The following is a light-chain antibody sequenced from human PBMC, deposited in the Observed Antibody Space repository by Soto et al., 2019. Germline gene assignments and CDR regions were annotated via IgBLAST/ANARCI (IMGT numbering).Light chain of an antibody. CDR1: QSVSSY. Sequence: EIVLTQSPATLSLSPGERATLSCRASQSVSSYLAWYQQKPGQAPRLLIYDASNRATGIPARFSGSGSGTAFTLPSNSLGPGNFAVYYCQQRSNWPPWTFGQGTKVEIK. V-gene: IGKV3-11*01. J-gene: IGKJ1*01. CDR3: QQRSNWPPWT. CDR2: DAS.